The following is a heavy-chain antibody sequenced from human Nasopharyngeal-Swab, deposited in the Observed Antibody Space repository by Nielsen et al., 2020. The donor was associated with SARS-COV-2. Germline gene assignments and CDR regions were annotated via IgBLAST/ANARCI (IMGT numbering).Heavy chain of an antibody. V-gene: IGHV3-30*18. Sequence: GGSLRLSCEASGFTFSSYGMHWVRQAPGKGLEWVAVISYDGSNKYYADSVKGRFTISRDNSKSTPYLQMNSLRAEDTAVYYCAKDMGIADDSFDYWGQGTLVTVSS. CDR2: ISYDGSNK. J-gene: IGHJ4*02. D-gene: IGHD6-13*01. CDR1: GFTFSSYG. CDR3: AKDMGIADDSFDY.